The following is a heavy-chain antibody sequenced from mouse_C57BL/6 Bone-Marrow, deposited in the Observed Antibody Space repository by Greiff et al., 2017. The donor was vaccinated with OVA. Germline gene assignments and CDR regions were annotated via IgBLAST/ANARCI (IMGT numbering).Heavy chain of an antibody. V-gene: IGHV1-67*01. D-gene: IGHD2-2*01. CDR1: GYTFTDYA. J-gene: IGHJ2*01. Sequence: QVQLQQSGPELVRPGVSVKISCKGSGYTFTDYAMHWVKQSHAKSLEWIGVISTYYGDASYNQKFKDKATMPVDKSSSTAYMELARLTSEDSAVYYCARWAMVTTGYYLDYWGQGTTLTVSS. CDR2: ISTYYGDA. CDR3: ARWAMVTTGYYLDY.